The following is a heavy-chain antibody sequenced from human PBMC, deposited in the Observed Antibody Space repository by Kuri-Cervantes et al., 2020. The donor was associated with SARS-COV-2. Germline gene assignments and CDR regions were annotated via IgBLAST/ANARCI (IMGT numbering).Heavy chain of an antibody. Sequence: GESLKISCKGSEYSFTTYWIGWVHQMPGKGLEWMVIIYPGDSDTRYSPSLQGQVTISADKSISTAFLQWSSLKASDTAIYYCARRAYGEQVDYYYMDVWGKGTTVTVSS. CDR1: EYSFTTYW. V-gene: IGHV5-51*07. CDR3: ARRAYGEQVDYYYMDV. D-gene: IGHD4-17*01. CDR2: IYPGDSDT. J-gene: IGHJ6*03.